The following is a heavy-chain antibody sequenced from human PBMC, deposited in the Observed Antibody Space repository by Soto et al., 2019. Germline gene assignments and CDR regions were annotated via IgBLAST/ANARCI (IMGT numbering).Heavy chain of an antibody. CDR1: GYTFTGYY. J-gene: IGHJ6*02. CDR2: INPNSGGT. CDR3: ARAGSGPLEWLLNYYYYYGMDV. D-gene: IGHD3-3*01. V-gene: IGHV1-2*02. Sequence: GASVKVSCKASGYTFTGYYMHWVRQAPGQGLEWMGWINPNSGGTNYAQKFQGRVTMTRDTSISTAYMELSRLRSDDTAVYYCARAGSGPLEWLLNYYYYYGMDVWGQGTTVTVSS.